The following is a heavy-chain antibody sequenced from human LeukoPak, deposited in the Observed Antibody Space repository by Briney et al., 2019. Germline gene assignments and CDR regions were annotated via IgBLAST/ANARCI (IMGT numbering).Heavy chain of an antibody. CDR2: ITAYNDNI. Sequence: GASVKVSCKTSGYSFIDYGIVWVRQAPGQGLEWMGWITAYNDNINYAQKFQGRVTLTTDTSTSTAYMELRSLRSDDTAVYYCARDRAPGVAGHDAFDIWGQGTMVTVSS. CDR1: GYSFIDYG. V-gene: IGHV1-18*01. J-gene: IGHJ3*02. D-gene: IGHD6-19*01. CDR3: ARDRAPGVAGHDAFDI.